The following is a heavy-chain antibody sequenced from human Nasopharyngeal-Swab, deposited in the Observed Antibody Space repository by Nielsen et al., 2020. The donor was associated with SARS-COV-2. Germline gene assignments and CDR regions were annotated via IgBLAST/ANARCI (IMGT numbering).Heavy chain of an antibody. D-gene: IGHD3-16*02. V-gene: IGHV3-21*01. Sequence: GEYLKISCAASGFTFSSYSMNWVRQAPGKGLEWVSSISSSSSYIYYAHSVKGRFTISRDNAKNSLYLQMNSLRAEDTAVYYCARGAFDYFWGGDRPIDYWGQGTLVTVSS. CDR1: GFTFSSYS. CDR3: ARGAFDYFWGGDRPIDY. J-gene: IGHJ4*02. CDR2: ISSSSSYI.